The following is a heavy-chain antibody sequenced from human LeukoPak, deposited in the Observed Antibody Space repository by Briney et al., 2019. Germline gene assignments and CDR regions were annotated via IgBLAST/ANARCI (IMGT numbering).Heavy chain of an antibody. V-gene: IGHV4-59*08. CDR1: GGSISSYY. J-gene: IGHJ4*02. CDR2: ISDIGSI. CDR3: AGHHPRNTVDF. D-gene: IGHD2/OR15-2a*01. Sequence: PSETLSLTCTVAGGSISSYYWSWIRQPPGKGLEWIAYISDIGSINYNPSLKSQVTISLDTSKNQFSLKLSSVTAADTAVHYCAGHHPRNTVDFWGQGTLVTVSS.